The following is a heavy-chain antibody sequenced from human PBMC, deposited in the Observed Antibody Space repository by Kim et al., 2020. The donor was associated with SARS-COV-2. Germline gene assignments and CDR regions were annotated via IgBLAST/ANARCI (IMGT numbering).Heavy chain of an antibody. J-gene: IGHJ5*02. CDR3: VRDPSSSWYHWFDP. D-gene: IGHD6-13*01. CDR2: ISSSGSTI. CDR1: GFTFSDYY. V-gene: IGHV3-11*01. Sequence: GGSLRLSCAASGFTFSDYYMSWIRQAPGKGLEWVSYISSSGSTIYYADSVKGRFTISRDNAKNSLYLQMNSLRAEDTAVYYCVRDPSSSWYHWFDPWGQGTLVTVSS.